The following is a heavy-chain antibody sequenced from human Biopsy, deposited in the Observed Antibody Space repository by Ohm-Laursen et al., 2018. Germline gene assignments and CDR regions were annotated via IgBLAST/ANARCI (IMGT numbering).Heavy chain of an antibody. CDR2: IGGGGSPT. Sequence: SLRLSCTASGFTFNIYALTWVRQAPGKVLEWVSAIGGGGSPTLYADSVKGRFTISRDDSKNTLYLQMNSLRVEDTAVYFCSKLGGDPAPFDRASDVWSRGTKVTVSS. D-gene: IGHD2-21*02. CDR1: GFTFNIYA. J-gene: IGHJ3*01. CDR3: SKLGGDPAPFDRASDV. V-gene: IGHV3-23*01.